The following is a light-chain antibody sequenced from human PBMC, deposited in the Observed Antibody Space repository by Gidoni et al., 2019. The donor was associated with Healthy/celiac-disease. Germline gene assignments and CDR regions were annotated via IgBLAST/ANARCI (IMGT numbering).Light chain of an antibody. CDR2: WAS. CDR3: QQYYSTPRT. V-gene: IGKV4-1*01. J-gene: IGKJ2*01. CDR1: QSVLYSSNNKNY. Sequence: DIVMTQSPDSLAVSLGVRATINCKSSQSVLYSSNNKNYLAWYQQKPGQPPKLLIYWASTRESGVPDRFSGSGSGTDVTLTISSLQAEDVAVYYCQQYYSTPRTFGQGTKLEIK.